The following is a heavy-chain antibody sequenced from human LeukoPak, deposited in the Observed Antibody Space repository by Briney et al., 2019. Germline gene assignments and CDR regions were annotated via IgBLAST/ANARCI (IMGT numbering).Heavy chain of an antibody. CDR2: FDPEDGET. D-gene: IGHD3-22*01. J-gene: IGHJ4*02. CDR3: ATHGPTGYYDDY. CDR1: GYSLTELS. V-gene: IGHV1-24*01. Sequence: ASVKVSCKVSGYSLTELSMHWVRQAPGKGLEWMGGFDPEDGETIYAQKFQGRVTLTEGTSTDTAYMELSSLRSEDTAVYYCATHGPTGYYDDYWGQGTLVTVSS.